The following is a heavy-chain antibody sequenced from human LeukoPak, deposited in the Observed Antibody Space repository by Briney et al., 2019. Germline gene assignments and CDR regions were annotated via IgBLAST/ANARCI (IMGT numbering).Heavy chain of an antibody. Sequence: SETLSLTCAVYGGSFRGYYWSWLRQPPGKRLEWIGENNRRGSTNYSPSLRGRVTISVDTSKNQFSLKLSSVTAADTAVYYWARGIWAVYTAMVTGAPFDYWGQGALVTVSS. J-gene: IGHJ4*02. CDR3: ARGIWAVYTAMVTGAPFDY. D-gene: IGHD5-18*01. V-gene: IGHV4-34*01. CDR2: NNRRGST. CDR1: GGSFRGYY.